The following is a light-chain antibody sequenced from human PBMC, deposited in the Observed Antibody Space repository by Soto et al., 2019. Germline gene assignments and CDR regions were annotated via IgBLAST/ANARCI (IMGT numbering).Light chain of an antibody. CDR2: KAS. V-gene: IGKV1-5*03. CDR3: QQYNSYWT. J-gene: IGKJ1*01. Sequence: DIQMTQSPSTLSASVGDRVTITCRASHSISSWLAWYQQKPGKAPKLLIYKASSLESGVPSRFSGSGSGTEFTLTISSLQPDDFATYYCQQYNSYWTFGQGTKVELK. CDR1: HSISSW.